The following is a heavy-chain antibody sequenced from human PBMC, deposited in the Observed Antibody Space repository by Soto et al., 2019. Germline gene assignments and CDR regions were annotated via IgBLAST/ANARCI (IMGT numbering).Heavy chain of an antibody. CDR2: INHSGSP. J-gene: IGHJ6*02. Sequence: ETLSLTCGLSGSLPVGSLSTYFWTWIRQPPGKGLEWIGEINHSGSPNYSPSLRGRVTISLDTSKKQFSLNLSSVTAADTAVYFCARARFSQWSQDYYGLDVWGQGTTVTVSS. D-gene: IGHD3-3*01. V-gene: IGHV4-34*01. CDR1: GSLPVGSLSTYF. CDR3: ARARFSQWSQDYYGLDV.